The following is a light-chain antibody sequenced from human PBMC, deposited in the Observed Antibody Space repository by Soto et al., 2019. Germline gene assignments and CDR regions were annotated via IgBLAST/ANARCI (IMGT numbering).Light chain of an antibody. V-gene: IGLV2-8*01. Sequence: QSALTQPPSASGSPGQSVTISCTGTSSDIGGYNSVSWYQQHPGKAPKLMIYEVNKRPLGVPERVSGSKSGNTASLTVSGLQADDEADYYCSSSAGTNSFVLFGGGTKLTVL. CDR2: EVN. J-gene: IGLJ3*02. CDR3: SSSAGTNSFVL. CDR1: SSDIGGYNS.